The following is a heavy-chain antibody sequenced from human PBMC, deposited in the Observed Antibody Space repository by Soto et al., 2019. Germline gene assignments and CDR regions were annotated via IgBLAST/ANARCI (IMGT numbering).Heavy chain of an antibody. V-gene: IGHV1-69*06. CDR3: ARDEIAGANRVGMDV. J-gene: IGHJ6*02. CDR1: GGAFRSYT. CDR2: ITPIFGAA. Sequence: QVQLVQSGAEVKKPGSSVKVSCKASGGAFRSYTISWVRQAPGQGLEWMGGITPIFGAANYAQKFEGRVTISADKSTTTAYMELSNLTSEDTAVYYCARDEIAGANRVGMDVWGQGTTVIVSS. D-gene: IGHD6-19*01.